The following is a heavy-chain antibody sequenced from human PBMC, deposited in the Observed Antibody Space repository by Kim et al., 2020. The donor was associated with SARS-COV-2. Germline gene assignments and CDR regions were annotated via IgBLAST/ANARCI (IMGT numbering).Heavy chain of an antibody. CDR3: VKEAAFSTVVVDYYFDY. Sequence: VSGRFTISRDNSKNTLYLKMDSLRTEDTALYYCVKEAAFSTVVVDYYFDYWGQGTLVTVSS. J-gene: IGHJ4*02. V-gene: IGHV3-30*02. D-gene: IGHD2-15*01.